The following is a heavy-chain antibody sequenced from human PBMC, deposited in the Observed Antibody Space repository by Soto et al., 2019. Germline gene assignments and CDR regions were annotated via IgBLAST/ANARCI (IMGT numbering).Heavy chain of an antibody. D-gene: IGHD3-10*01. Sequence: QMQLVQSGREVKKPGTSVKVSCKASGFTFTHSGMQWVRQARGQSLDWIGWNVVGSGNTNYAPKFQERVTITWDKSTFTAYMELSSLRSEDTAAYYCAADYYYGGSDPRGRIVWGQGTLVTVSS. CDR1: GFTFTHSG. CDR2: NVVGSGNT. CDR3: AADYYYGGSDPRGRIV. V-gene: IGHV1-58*02. J-gene: IGHJ4*02.